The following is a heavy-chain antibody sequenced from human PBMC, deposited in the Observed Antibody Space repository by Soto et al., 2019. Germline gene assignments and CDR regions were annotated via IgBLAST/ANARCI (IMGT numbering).Heavy chain of an antibody. CDR3: AREAFFFFRAEDGIRDVRSVSAFLLNRSSDL. D-gene: IGHD3-10*02. V-gene: IGHV4-31*02. J-gene: IGHJ2*01. Sequence: PGKGLEWIGYIYYSGSTYYNPSLKSRVTISVDTSKNQFSLKLSSVTAADTAVYYCAREAFFFFRAEDGIRDVRSVSAFLLNRSSDL. CDR2: IYYSGST.